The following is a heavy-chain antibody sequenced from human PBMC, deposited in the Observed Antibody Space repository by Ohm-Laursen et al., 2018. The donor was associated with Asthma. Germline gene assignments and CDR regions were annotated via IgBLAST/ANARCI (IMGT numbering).Heavy chain of an antibody. CDR2: ISRSSGYI. D-gene: IGHD7-27*01. CDR3: ATSKPADLGISFYDY. Sequence: SLRLSCAASGFSFSTYTLNWVRQAPGKGLEWVSSISRSSGYIHYADSVKGRFTISRDNAKNSLHLQMNSLRAEDTAVYYCATSKPADLGISFYDYWGQGTLVTVSS. CDR1: GFSFSTYT. J-gene: IGHJ4*02. V-gene: IGHV3-21*01.